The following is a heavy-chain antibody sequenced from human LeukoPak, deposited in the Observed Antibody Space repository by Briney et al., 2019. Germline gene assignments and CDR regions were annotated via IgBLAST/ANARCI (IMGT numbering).Heavy chain of an antibody. V-gene: IGHV4-34*01. CDR2: INHSGST. D-gene: IGHD4-17*01. J-gene: IGHJ4*02. Sequence: PSETLSLTCAVYGGSFSGYYWSWIRQPPGKGLEWIGEINHSGSTNYNPSLKSRVTISVDTSKNQFSLKLSSVTAADTAVYYCARLDDYGDYFDYWGQGTLVTVSS. CDR1: GGSFSGYY. CDR3: ARLDDYGDYFDY.